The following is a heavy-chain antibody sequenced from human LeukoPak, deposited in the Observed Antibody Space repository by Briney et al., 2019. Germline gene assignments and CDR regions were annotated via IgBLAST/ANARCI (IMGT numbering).Heavy chain of an antibody. Sequence: GGSLRLSCAASGFTFDDYGMSWVRQAAGKGLEWVSYISSSGSTIYYPYSVKGRFTISRDNAKNSLYLQMNSLRAEDTAVYYCAELGITMIGGVWGKGTTVTISS. CDR1: GFTFDDYG. CDR3: AELGITMIGGV. CDR2: ISSSGSTI. D-gene: IGHD3-10*02. V-gene: IGHV3-48*03. J-gene: IGHJ6*04.